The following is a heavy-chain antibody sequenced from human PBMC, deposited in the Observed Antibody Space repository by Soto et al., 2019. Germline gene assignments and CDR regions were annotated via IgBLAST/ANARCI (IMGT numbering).Heavy chain of an antibody. J-gene: IGHJ4*02. D-gene: IGHD2-15*01. Sequence: EVQLLESGGDLVQSGGSLRLSCAASGFNFSGSVIHWVRQASGKGLEWVGRIRSKANNYATGYAASVKGRFTISRDDSKNTAYLQMNSLKSEDTAVYYCSRLVVWGQGSLVTVSS. V-gene: IGHV3-73*01. CDR1: GFNFSGSV. CDR3: SRLVV. CDR2: IRSKANNYAT.